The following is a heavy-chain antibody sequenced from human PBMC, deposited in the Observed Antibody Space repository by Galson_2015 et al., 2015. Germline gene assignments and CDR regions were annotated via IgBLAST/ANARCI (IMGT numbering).Heavy chain of an antibody. CDR3: LQGGRGTRFDS. D-gene: IGHD3-10*01. CDR2: LSGSVLDWLSSISGRGGAT. V-gene: IGHV3-23*01. CDR1: GFTFSRSA. J-gene: IGHJ4*02. Sequence: SLSLSCASSGFTFSRSALTWVRPAAAPGLEWVSSLSGSVLDWLSSISGRGGATYYADSVKGRFSISRDNSKNTLYLQVSSLRADDTAVYYCLQGGRGTRFDSWGQGTLVTVSS.